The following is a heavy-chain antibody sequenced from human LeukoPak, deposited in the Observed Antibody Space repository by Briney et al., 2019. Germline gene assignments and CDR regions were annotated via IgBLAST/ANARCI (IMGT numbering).Heavy chain of an antibody. CDR1: GFTVSSNY. J-gene: IGHJ5*02. CDR2: IYSGGST. Sequence: GGSLRLSCAASGFTVSSNYMSWVRQAPGKGLQWVSVIYSGGSTYYADSVKGRFTISRDNSKNTLYLQMNSLRAEDTAVYYCASRATVTTDRFWFDPWGQGTLVTVSS. D-gene: IGHD4-11*01. CDR3: ASRATVTTDRFWFDP. V-gene: IGHV3-53*01.